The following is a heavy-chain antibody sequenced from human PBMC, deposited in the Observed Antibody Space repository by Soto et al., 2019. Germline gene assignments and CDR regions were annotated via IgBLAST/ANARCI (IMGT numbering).Heavy chain of an antibody. CDR2: IYPGDSDT. D-gene: IGHD6-13*01. Sequence: GESLKISCKGSGYSFTSYWIGWVRQMPGKGLEWMGIIYPGDSDTRYSPSFQGQVTISADKSISTAYLQWSSLKASDTAMYYCARQRGYSSSWYDPRWFDPWGQGTLVTVSS. CDR3: ARQRGYSSSWYDPRWFDP. V-gene: IGHV5-51*01. CDR1: GYSFTSYW. J-gene: IGHJ5*02.